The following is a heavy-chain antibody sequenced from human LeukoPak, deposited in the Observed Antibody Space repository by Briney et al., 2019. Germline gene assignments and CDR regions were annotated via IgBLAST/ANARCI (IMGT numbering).Heavy chain of an antibody. CDR1: GYTFTSYV. CDR2: INTNTGNP. J-gene: IGHJ4*02. CDR3: ARAPDSSGYYYIGGYFDY. D-gene: IGHD3-22*01. Sequence: ASVKVSCKASGYTFTSYVMNWVRQAPGQGLEWMGWINTNTGNPTYAQGFTGRFVFSLDTSVSTAYLQISSLKAEDTAVYYCARAPDSSGYYYIGGYFDYWGQGTLVTVSS. V-gene: IGHV7-4-1*02.